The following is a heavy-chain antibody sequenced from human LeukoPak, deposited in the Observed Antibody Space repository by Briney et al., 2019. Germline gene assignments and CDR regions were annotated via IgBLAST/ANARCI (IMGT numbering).Heavy chain of an antibody. V-gene: IGHV3-23*01. CDR1: GFTFSSYA. D-gene: IGHD4-23*01. Sequence: GGSLRLSCAASGFTFSSYAMSWVRQAPGKGLEWVSGISGSGGSTYYADSVKGRFTISRDNSKNTLYLQMNSLRAEDTAVYYCAKSHRAVDAFDVWGQGTMVTVSS. CDR3: AKSHRAVDAFDV. CDR2: ISGSGGST. J-gene: IGHJ3*01.